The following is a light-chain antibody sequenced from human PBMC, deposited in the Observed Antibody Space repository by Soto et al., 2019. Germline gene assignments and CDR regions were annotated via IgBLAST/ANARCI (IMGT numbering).Light chain of an antibody. CDR3: PQYGSQLIT. Sequence: EIVLTQSPGTLSLSPGDRATLSCRASQSVSSSYLALYQQKPGQAPRLLIYGASSRATGIPDRFSGSGSWTSFTLTISRLEPEEFAVYSCPQYGSQLITFGQGTKLQTK. CDR2: GAS. J-gene: IGKJ2*01. V-gene: IGKV3-20*01. CDR1: QSVSSSY.